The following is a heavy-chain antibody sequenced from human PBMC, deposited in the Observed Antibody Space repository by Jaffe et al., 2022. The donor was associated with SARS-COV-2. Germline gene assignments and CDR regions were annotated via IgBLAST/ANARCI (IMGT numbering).Heavy chain of an antibody. CDR2: IYISGNT. Sequence: QVQLQESGPGLVKPSQTLSLTCTVSGGSISSGVYCWSWFRQPAGKGLEWIGRIYISGNTNYNPSLKSRLTMSVDTSKNQFSLKLHSVTAADTAVYYCARGGGRDADYGWTFDNWGQGTLVTVSS. V-gene: IGHV4-61*02. CDR1: GGSISSGVYC. CDR3: ARGGGRDADYGWTFDN. D-gene: IGHD4-17*01. J-gene: IGHJ4*02.